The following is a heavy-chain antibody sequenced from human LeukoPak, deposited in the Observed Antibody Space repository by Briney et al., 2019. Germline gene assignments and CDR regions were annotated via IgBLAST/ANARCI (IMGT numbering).Heavy chain of an antibody. J-gene: IGHJ3*02. V-gene: IGHV1-46*01. D-gene: IGHD5-12*01. CDR1: GYTFTSYY. CDR2: INPSGGRT. Sequence: ASVKVSCKASGYTFTSYYIHWVRQARGQGLEWVGIINPSGGRTSYTQKFQGRVTMTRDMSTSTVYMQLSSLRSEDTAVYYCARDPKPDSGYDEDLAFDIWGQGTMVIVSS. CDR3: ARDPKPDSGYDEDLAFDI.